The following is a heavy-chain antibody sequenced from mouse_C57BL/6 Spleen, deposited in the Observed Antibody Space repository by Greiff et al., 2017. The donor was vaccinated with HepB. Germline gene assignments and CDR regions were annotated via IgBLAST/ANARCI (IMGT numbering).Heavy chain of an antibody. J-gene: IGHJ4*01. V-gene: IGHV5-17*01. CDR2: ISSGSSTI. CDR3: ARMFYGNYAMDY. CDR1: GFTFSDYG. Sequence: EVNLVESGGGLVKPGGSLKLSCAASGFTFSDYGMHWVRQAPEKGLEWVAYISSGSSTIYYADTVKGRFTISRDNAKNTLFLQMTSLRSEDTAMYYCARMFYGNYAMDYWGQGTSVTVSS. D-gene: IGHD2-1*01.